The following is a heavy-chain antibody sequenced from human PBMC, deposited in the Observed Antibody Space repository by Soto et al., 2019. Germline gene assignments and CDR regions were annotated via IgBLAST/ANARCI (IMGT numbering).Heavy chain of an antibody. J-gene: IGHJ6*03. CDR2: ISYDGSNK. Sequence: GGSLRLSCAASGFTFSSYGMHWVRQAPGKGLEWVAVISYDGSNKYYADSVKGRFTISRDNSKNTLYLQMNSLRAEDMVVYYCAKDGAPGSSYDFWSGYYTTLPEYYYYYYYMDVWGKGTTVTVSS. V-gene: IGHV3-30*18. CDR3: AKDGAPGSSYDFWSGYYTTLPEYYYYYYYMDV. CDR1: GFTFSSYG. D-gene: IGHD3-3*01.